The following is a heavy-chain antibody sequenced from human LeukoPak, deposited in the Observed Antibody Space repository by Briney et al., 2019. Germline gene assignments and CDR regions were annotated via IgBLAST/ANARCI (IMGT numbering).Heavy chain of an antibody. Sequence: GGSLRLSCAASGFTFSSYWMSWVRQAPGKGLEWVANIKQDGREKYYVDSVRGRFTISRDNAKNSLYLQMNSLRAEDTAVYSCARFSNYYVSGSNGWASAMWGQGTMVTVSS. V-gene: IGHV3-7*04. D-gene: IGHD3-10*01. CDR3: ARFSNYYVSGSNGWASAM. CDR1: GFTFSSYW. CDR2: IKQDGREK. J-gene: IGHJ3*02.